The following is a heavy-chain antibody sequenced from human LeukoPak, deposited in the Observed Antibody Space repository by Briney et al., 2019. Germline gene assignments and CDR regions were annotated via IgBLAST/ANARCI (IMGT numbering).Heavy chain of an antibody. J-gene: IGHJ4*02. CDR3: ARDFYSSGWYDY. D-gene: IGHD6-19*01. Sequence: SVKVSCKASGGTFSSYAISWVRQAPGQGLEWMGGIIPIFGTANYAQKFQGRVTITADESTSTAYMELSSLRSEDTAVYCCARDFYSSGWYDYWGQGTLVTVSS. V-gene: IGHV1-69*13. CDR1: GGTFSSYA. CDR2: IIPIFGTA.